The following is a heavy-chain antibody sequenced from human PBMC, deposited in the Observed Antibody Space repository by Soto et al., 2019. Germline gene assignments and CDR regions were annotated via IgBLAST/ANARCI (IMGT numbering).Heavy chain of an antibody. J-gene: IGHJ6*02. V-gene: IGHV1-69*02. CDR3: ARSRAAAVGATRNYYYYGMDV. Sequence: SVKVSCKASGGTFSSYTISWVRQAPGQGLEWMGRIIPILGIANYAQKFRGRVTITADKSTSTAYMELSSLRSEDTAVYYCARSRAAAVGATRNYYYYGMDVWGQGTTVTVSS. CDR2: IIPILGIA. CDR1: GGTFSSYT. D-gene: IGHD1-26*01.